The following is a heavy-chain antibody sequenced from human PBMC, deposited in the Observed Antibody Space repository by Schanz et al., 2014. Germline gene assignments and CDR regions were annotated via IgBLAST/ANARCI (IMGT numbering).Heavy chain of an antibody. V-gene: IGHV3-23*04. Sequence: VQLVESGGGLVKPGGSLRLSCAASGFSFTTYAMSWVRQAPGKGLEWVSSISSGGGSTYYADSVKGRFTISRDNSKNTVYIQMNSLRPEDTAVYYCARGGFGEVSYFDYWGQGTLVTVSS. CDR2: ISSGGGST. CDR1: GFSFTTYA. D-gene: IGHD3-10*01. J-gene: IGHJ4*02. CDR3: ARGGFGEVSYFDY.